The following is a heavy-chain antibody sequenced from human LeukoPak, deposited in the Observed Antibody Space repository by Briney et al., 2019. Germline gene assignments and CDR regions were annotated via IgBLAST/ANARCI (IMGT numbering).Heavy chain of an antibody. CDR2: IYHSGST. CDR1: GYSISSGYY. Sequence: SETLSLTCAVSGYSISSGYYWGWIRQPPGKGLEWIGSIYHSGSTYYNPSLKSRVTISVDTSKNQFSLKLSSVTAADTAVYYCARRGFQIVVVPAAITTVDYYYMDVWGKGTTVTVSS. CDR3: ARRGFQIVVVPAAITTVDYYYMDV. V-gene: IGHV4-38-2*01. D-gene: IGHD2-2*02. J-gene: IGHJ6*03.